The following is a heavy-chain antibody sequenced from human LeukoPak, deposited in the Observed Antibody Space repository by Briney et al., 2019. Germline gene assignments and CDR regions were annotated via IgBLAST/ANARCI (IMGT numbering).Heavy chain of an antibody. D-gene: IGHD5-18*01. Sequence: PGGSLRLSCAASGFTFSSYGMHWVRQAPGKGLEWVAVISYDGSNKYYADSVKGRFTISRDNSKNTLYLQMNSLRAEDTAVYYCAKGWGIQLWLLFDYWGQGTLVTVSS. CDR2: ISYDGSNK. CDR3: AKGWGIQLWLLFDY. V-gene: IGHV3-30*18. CDR1: GFTFSSYG. J-gene: IGHJ4*02.